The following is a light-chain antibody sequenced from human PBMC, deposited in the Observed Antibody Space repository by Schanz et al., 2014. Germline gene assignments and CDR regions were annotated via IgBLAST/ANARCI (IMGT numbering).Light chain of an antibody. CDR2: EVT. CDR3: SSNVGSNNFQ. V-gene: IGLV2-8*01. CDR1: SSDVGGYNY. Sequence: QSVLTQPPSASGSPGQSVTISCTGTSSDVGGYNYVSWYQQHPGKAPKVMIYEVTKRPSGVPDRYSGSKSGNTASLTVSGLQAEDEAEYYCSSNVGSNNFQFGGGTKLTVL. J-gene: IGLJ3*02.